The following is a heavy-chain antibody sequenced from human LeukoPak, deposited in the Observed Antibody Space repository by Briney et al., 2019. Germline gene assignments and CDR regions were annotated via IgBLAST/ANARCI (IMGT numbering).Heavy chain of an antibody. D-gene: IGHD3-16*02. V-gene: IGHV3-20*04. Sequence: GGSLRLSCAASGFTFDDYGMNWVRQAPGKGLEWVSGINWNGGSTGYADSVKGRFTISRDNAKNSLYLQMNSLRAEDTALYYCAREREITYYGYVWGSYPGIGMDVWGKGTTVTVSS. CDR3: AREREITYYGYVWGSYPGIGMDV. CDR1: GFTFDDYG. CDR2: INWNGGST. J-gene: IGHJ6*04.